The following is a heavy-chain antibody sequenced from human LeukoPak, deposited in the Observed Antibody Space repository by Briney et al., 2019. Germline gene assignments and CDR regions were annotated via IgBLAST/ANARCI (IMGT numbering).Heavy chain of an antibody. Sequence: PGGSLRLSCVACGYTFSRYCLNEVGQAPGKGLEWVSSISSSSSYIYYADSVKGRFTISRDNAKNSLYLQMNSLRAEDTAVYYCARDNSAVPGIAAAGTGHPYMAVWGKGPTVTVSS. D-gene: IGHD6-13*01. J-gene: IGHJ6*03. V-gene: IGHV3-21*01. CDR2: ISSSSSYI. CDR1: GYTFSRYC. CDR3: ARDNSAVPGIAAAGTGHPYMAV.